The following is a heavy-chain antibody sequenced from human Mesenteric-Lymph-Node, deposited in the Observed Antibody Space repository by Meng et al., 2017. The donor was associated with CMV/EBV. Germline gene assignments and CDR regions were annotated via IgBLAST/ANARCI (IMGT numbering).Heavy chain of an antibody. CDR3: ASGYCSSTSCYKDWYYYGMDV. D-gene: IGHD2-2*02. CDR2: MSYDGRNK. J-gene: IGHJ6*02. Sequence: GESLKISCAASGFSFSGYSMHWVRQAPGKGLEWVAVMSYDGRNKSYADSVKGRFTISRDNAKNSLYLQMNSLRAEDTAVYYCASGYCSSTSCYKDWYYYGMDVWGQGTTVTVSS. V-gene: IGHV3-30*04. CDR1: GFSFSGYS.